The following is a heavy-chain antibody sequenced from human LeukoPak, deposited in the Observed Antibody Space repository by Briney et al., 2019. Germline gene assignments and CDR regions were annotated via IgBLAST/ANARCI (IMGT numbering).Heavy chain of an antibody. J-gene: IGHJ4*02. CDR2: ISYDEISK. D-gene: IGHD6-13*01. CDR3: AKDRPGIAADY. CDR1: GFTFSAYG. Sequence: GGSLRLSCAASGFTFSAYGMHWVRQAPGKGLEWVAVISYDEISKHYADSVKGRFTISRDNSKNTLYLQMNSLRAEDTAVYYCAKDRPGIAADYWGQGTLVTGSS. V-gene: IGHV3-30*18.